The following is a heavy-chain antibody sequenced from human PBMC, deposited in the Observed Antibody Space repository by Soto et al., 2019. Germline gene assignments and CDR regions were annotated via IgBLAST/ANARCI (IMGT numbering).Heavy chain of an antibody. CDR3: TIQAAAVDY. D-gene: IGHD6-13*01. V-gene: IGHV5-51*01. CDR2: IYPGDSDT. J-gene: IGHJ4*02. Sequence: GESLKISCKGSGYSFTSYWIGWVRQMPGKGLEWMGIIYPGDSDTRYSPSFQGQVTISADKSISTAYLQWSSLKTEDTAVYYCTIQAAAVDYWGQGTLVTVSS. CDR1: GYSFTSYW.